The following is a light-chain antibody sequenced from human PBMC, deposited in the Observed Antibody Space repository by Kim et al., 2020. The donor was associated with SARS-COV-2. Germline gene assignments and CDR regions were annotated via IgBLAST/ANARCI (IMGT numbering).Light chain of an antibody. J-gene: IGLJ3*02. Sequence: VPPRQTTKSTGYGDLLSSSYVRWFQQKQGQAPVLLIYNDSERRSGIPARFSGSGSGTTVTLTISGAQVEDGADYYCFSAAGNNLGVFGGGTPLTVL. CDR1: LLSSSY. CDR2: NDS. V-gene: IGLV3-27*01. CDR3: FSAAGNNLGV.